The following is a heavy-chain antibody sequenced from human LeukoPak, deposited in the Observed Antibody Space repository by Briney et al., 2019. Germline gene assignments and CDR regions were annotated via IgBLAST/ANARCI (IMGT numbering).Heavy chain of an antibody. Sequence: SETLSLTCAVYGGSFSGYYWSWIRQPPGKGLEWIGEINHSGSTNYNPSLKSRVTISVDTSKNQFSLKLSSVTAADTAVYYCARDYTDDFWSGYYRRGFDYWGQGTLVTVSS. J-gene: IGHJ4*02. D-gene: IGHD3-3*01. CDR1: GGSFSGYY. V-gene: IGHV4-34*01. CDR2: INHSGST. CDR3: ARDYTDDFWSGYYRRGFDY.